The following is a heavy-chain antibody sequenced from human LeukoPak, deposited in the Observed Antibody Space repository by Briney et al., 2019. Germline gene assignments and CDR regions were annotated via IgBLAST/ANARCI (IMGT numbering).Heavy chain of an antibody. Sequence: GGSLRLSCAASGFTFSDYYMSWIRQAPGKGLERVSYISSSGSTIYYADSVKGRFTISRDNAKNSLYLQMNSLRAEDTAVYYCARDKGYYDSSGSIDYWGQGTLVTVSS. CDR1: GFTFSDYY. J-gene: IGHJ4*02. CDR3: ARDKGYYDSSGSIDY. CDR2: ISSSGSTI. V-gene: IGHV3-11*01. D-gene: IGHD3-22*01.